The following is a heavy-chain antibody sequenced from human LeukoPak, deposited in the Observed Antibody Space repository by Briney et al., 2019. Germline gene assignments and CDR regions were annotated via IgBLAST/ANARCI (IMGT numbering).Heavy chain of an antibody. V-gene: IGHV3-48*02. J-gene: IGHJ6*02. CDR2: ISSSSSTI. Sequence: PGGSLRLSCAASGFTFSSYSMNWVRQAPGKGLEWVSYISSSSSTIYYADSVKGRFTISRDNAKNSLYLQMNSLRDDDTAVYYCAREDIVVVVAHYYYYGMDVWGQGTTVTVSS. D-gene: IGHD2-15*01. CDR3: AREDIVVVVAHYYYYGMDV. CDR1: GFTFSSYS.